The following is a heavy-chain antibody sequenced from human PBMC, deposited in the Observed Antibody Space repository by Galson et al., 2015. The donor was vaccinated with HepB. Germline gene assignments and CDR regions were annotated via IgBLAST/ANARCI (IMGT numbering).Heavy chain of an antibody. J-gene: IGHJ3*02. D-gene: IGHD3-22*01. Sequence: SLRLSCAASGFTFSSYAMHWVRQAPGKELEWVAVISYDGSNKYYADSVKGRFSISRDNSKNTLYLQMNSLRAEDTAVYYCARSPRPHDSSGRLGSFDIWGQGTMVTVSS. CDR2: ISYDGSNK. CDR1: GFTFSSYA. CDR3: ARSPRPHDSSGRLGSFDI. V-gene: IGHV3-30-3*01.